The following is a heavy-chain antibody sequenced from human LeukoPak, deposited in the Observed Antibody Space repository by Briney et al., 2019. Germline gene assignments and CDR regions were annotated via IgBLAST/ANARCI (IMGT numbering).Heavy chain of an antibody. D-gene: IGHD6-19*01. CDR3: ARAEGGQWYIDS. CDR2: IHSGGNT. CDR1: RFTFSSYA. V-gene: IGHV3-66*01. J-gene: IGHJ4*02. Sequence: GGSLRLSCAASRFTFSSYAMSWVRQAPGKGLEWVSVIHSGGNTYYADSVKGGFTISRDNSKNTLYLQMNSLRAEDAAVYYCARAEGGQWYIDSWGQGTLVTVSS.